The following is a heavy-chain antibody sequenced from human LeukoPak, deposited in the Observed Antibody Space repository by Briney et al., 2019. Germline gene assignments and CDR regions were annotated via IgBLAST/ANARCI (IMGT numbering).Heavy chain of an antibody. Sequence: GGSLRLSCTASGFTFSDYAMSWVRQAPGKGLEWVSGISWNSGSIGYADSVKGRFTISRDNAKNSLYLQMNSLRAEDTAVYYCARDLGQYYDTSDNWFDPWGQGTLVTVSS. V-gene: IGHV3-9*01. CDR1: GFTFSDYA. CDR2: ISWNSGSI. J-gene: IGHJ5*02. D-gene: IGHD3-22*01. CDR3: ARDLGQYYDTSDNWFDP.